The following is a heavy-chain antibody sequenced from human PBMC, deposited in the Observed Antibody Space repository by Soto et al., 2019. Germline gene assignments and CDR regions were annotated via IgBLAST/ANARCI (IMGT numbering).Heavy chain of an antibody. CDR3: AREYTAWPLAYGLDV. V-gene: IGHV3-21*01. CDR1: GFTFSTYS. CDR2: ISSRSDI. D-gene: IGHD2-2*02. J-gene: IGHJ6*02. Sequence: GGTLRLSCVGSGFTFSTYSINWVRQAPGKGLEWVSSISSRSDIYYADSVKGRFTISRDNAKNSVSLQMNSLRAEGTAVYYCAREYTAWPLAYGLDVWGQGTTVTVSS.